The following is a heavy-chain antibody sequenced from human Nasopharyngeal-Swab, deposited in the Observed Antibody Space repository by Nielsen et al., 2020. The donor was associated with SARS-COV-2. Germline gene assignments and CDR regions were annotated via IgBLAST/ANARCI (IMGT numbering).Heavy chain of an antibody. CDR3: ARDSGAPMDV. CDR2: ISYDGSNK. Sequence: SLMIPCAASGFTFSSYAMHWVRQAPGKGLEWVAVISYDGSNKYYADSVKGRFTISRDNSKNTLYLQMNSLRAEDTAVYYCARDSGAPMDVWGQGTTVTVSS. D-gene: IGHD3-10*01. CDR1: GFTFSSYA. V-gene: IGHV3-30-3*01. J-gene: IGHJ6*02.